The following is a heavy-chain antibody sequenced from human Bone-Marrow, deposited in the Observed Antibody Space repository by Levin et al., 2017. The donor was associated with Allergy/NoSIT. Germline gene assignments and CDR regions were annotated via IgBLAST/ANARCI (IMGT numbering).Heavy chain of an antibody. D-gene: IGHD4-23*01. Sequence: GESLKISCAASGFTFGTYGMGWVRQAPGKGPEWVSTISVGGGTTFYAASVKGRFTISRDNSKNTLFLQMSSLRVDDTAVYYCAKGDLGGGNSPFGNWGQGTLVTVSS. CDR3: AKGDLGGGNSPFGN. CDR1: GFTFGTYG. CDR2: ISVGGGTT. J-gene: IGHJ4*02. V-gene: IGHV3-23*01.